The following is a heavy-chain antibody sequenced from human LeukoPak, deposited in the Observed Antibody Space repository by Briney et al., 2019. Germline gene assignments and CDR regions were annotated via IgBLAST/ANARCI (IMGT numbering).Heavy chain of an antibody. CDR3: AKDPGWLQSYYYYYMDA. D-gene: IGHD5-24*01. Sequence: GGSLRLSCTASGFTFSNYWMHWVRQTPGKGLGWVSATSGSGTTTYYEDSVKGRFTISRDNSKNTLYLQMNSLRAEDTAVYYCAKDPGWLQSYYYYYMDAWGKGTTVTISS. V-gene: IGHV3-23*01. CDR2: TSGSGTTT. J-gene: IGHJ6*03. CDR1: GFTFSNYW.